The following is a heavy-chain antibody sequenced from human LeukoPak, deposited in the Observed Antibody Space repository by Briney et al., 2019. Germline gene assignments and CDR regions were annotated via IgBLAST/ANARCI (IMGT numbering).Heavy chain of an antibody. J-gene: IGHJ4*02. Sequence: PGGSLRLSCAASGFTFSAFWMHWVRQAPGKGLVWVSRINSDDSRTTYADSVKGRFTISRDNAKSTLYLQMNSLRAEDTAVYYCARDRGIVATNWGQGTLVTVSS. CDR1: GFTFSAFW. D-gene: IGHD5-12*01. CDR2: INSDDSRT. V-gene: IGHV3-74*01. CDR3: ARDRGIVATN.